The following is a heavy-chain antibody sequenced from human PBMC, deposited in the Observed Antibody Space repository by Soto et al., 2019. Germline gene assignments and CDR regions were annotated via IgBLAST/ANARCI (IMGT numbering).Heavy chain of an antibody. D-gene: IGHD3-22*01. J-gene: IGHJ4*01. CDR1: GGSFSGYY. V-gene: IGHV4-34*01. Sequence: SETLSLTCAVYGGSFSGYYWSWIRQPPGKGLEWIGEINHSGSTSYNPSLKGRVTVSLDTSKKQFSLKLRSVTAADTAVYFCARLGGYYQAFDQWGQGALVTVSS. CDR3: ARLGGYYQAFDQ. CDR2: INHSGST.